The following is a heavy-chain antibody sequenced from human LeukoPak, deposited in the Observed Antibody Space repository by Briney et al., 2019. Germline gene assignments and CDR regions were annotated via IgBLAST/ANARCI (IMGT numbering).Heavy chain of an antibody. CDR2: IYYSGST. D-gene: IGHD3-9*01. CDR3: ASTGLSGYDY. Sequence: SETLSLTCTVSDGSISCSSYYWGWIRQPPGKGLEWIGSIYYSGSTYYNPSLRSRVTISVDTSKNQFSLKLSSVTAADTAVYYCASTGLSGYDYWGQGTLVTVSS. V-gene: IGHV4-39*07. J-gene: IGHJ4*02. CDR1: DGSISCSSYY.